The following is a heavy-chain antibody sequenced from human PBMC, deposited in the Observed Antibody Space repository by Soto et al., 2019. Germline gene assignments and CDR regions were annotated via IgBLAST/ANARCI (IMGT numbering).Heavy chain of an antibody. J-gene: IGHJ5*02. CDR3: AKKNQHGDPNKAWLDP. V-gene: IGHV1-69*01. D-gene: IGHD5-12*01. CDR1: GGTFVSSA. CDR2: IIPILGTT. Sequence: QVQLLQSVTELRQPGSSVTISCTPSGGTFVSSAFAWVRQAPGGRIEWMGGIIPILGTTKYAEKFLGRLTIRADGSSRTAFLELSSLTVDDTAVYFCAKKNQHGDPNKAWLDPWGQGTLVTVST.